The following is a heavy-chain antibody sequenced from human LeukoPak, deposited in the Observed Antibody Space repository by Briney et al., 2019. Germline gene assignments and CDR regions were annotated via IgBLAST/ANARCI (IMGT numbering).Heavy chain of an antibody. D-gene: IGHD6-19*01. V-gene: IGHV3-21*01. Sequence: GGSLRLSCAASGFTFSSYSMNWVRQAPGKGLEWVSSISSSSSYIYYADSVKGRFTISRDNAKNSLYLQMNSLRAEDTAVYYSARMGWLAYIFDYWGQGTLVTVSS. J-gene: IGHJ4*02. CDR2: ISSSSSYI. CDR3: ARMGWLAYIFDY. CDR1: GFTFSSYS.